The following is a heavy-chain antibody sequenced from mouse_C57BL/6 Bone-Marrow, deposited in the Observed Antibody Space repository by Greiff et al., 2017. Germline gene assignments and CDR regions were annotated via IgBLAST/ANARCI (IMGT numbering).Heavy chain of an antibody. D-gene: IGHD1-1*01. V-gene: IGHV5-17*01. J-gene: IGHJ4*01. CDR2: ISSGSSTI. CDR1: GFTFSDYG. CDR3: ARDYNGHYYAMDY. Sequence: EVQGVESGGGLVKPGGSLKLSCAASGFTFSDYGMHWVRQAPEKGLEWVAYISSGSSTIYYADTVKGRFTISRDNAKNALFLQMSSLRSEDTAMYYGARDYNGHYYAMDYWGQGTSVTVSA.